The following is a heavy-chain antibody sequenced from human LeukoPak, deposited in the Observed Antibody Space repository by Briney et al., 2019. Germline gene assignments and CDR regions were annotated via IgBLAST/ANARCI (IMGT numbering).Heavy chain of an antibody. V-gene: IGHV3-7*04. CDR3: ARGFPIDY. CDR1: GFTFSNSW. Sequence: GGSLRLSCAASGFTFSNSWMNWVRQAPGKGLEGVANIKRDGSEKYYVDSVKGRFTISRDNAKNSLYLQMNSLRAEDTAVYYCARGFPIDYWGQGTLVTVSS. J-gene: IGHJ4*02. CDR2: IKRDGSEK.